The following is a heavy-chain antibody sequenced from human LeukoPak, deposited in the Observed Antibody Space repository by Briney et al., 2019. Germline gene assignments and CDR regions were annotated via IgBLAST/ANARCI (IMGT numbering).Heavy chain of an antibody. CDR2: ISAYNGNT. CDR3: ARRPYYYDSSGYLIENAFDI. CDR1: GYTFTSYG. V-gene: IGHV1-18*01. J-gene: IGHJ3*02. Sequence: ASVTVSCKASGYTFTSYGISWVRQAPGQGLEWMGWISAYNGNTNYAQKLQGRVTMNTDTSTSTAYMELRSLRSDDTAVYYCARRPYYYDSSGYLIENAFDIWGQGTMVTVSS. D-gene: IGHD3-22*01.